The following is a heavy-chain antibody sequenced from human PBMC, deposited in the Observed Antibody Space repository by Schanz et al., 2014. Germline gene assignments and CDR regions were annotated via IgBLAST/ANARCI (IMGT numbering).Heavy chain of an antibody. D-gene: IGHD5-12*01. CDR1: GFTFNSYA. CDR3: ARGIGGYGANNYFDY. J-gene: IGHJ4*02. Sequence: DVQLLESGGGLVQPGGSLRLSCAASGFTFNSYAMTWVRQAPGKGLEWVSSISGSGSYIHYADSVKGRFTISRDNAKNTLYLQMNTLRSEDTAVYSCARGIGGYGANNYFDYWGQGTLVTVSS. CDR2: ISGSGSYI. V-gene: IGHV3-21*01.